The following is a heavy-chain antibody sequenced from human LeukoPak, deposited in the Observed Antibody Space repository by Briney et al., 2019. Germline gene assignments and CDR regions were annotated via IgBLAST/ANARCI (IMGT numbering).Heavy chain of an antibody. Sequence: SDTLSLTCTLSGLSFSRYYWSCVRRPPCNGLKWIGYMYYSGSTNYNPSLKGRVTISVDTSKNQFSLKLSSVTAADTAVYYCARDYYDSSGYYSLFGYWGQGTLVTVSS. J-gene: IGHJ4*02. CDR1: GLSFSRYY. D-gene: IGHD3-22*01. V-gene: IGHV4-59*07. CDR2: MYYSGST. CDR3: ARDYYDSSGYYSLFGY.